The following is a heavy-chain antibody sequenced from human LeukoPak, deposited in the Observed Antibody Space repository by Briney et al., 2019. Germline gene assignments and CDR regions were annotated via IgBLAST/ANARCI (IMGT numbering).Heavy chain of an antibody. Sequence: GGSLRLSCTASGFTFSDYEMNWVRQATGKGLEWVAYISNSGSTINYADSVKGRFTISRDNAKKSLYLQMNSLRAEDTAVYYCARVGAVATDYWGQGTLVTVSS. CDR3: ARVGAVATDY. J-gene: IGHJ4*02. CDR2: ISNSGSTI. CDR1: GFTFSDYE. V-gene: IGHV3-48*03. D-gene: IGHD6-19*01.